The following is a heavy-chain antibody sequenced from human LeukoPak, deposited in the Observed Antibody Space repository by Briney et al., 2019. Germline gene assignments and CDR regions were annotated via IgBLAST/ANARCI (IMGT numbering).Heavy chain of an antibody. CDR2: ISAYNGNT. CDR3: ARDPIVFRTAKAQWLDWFDP. J-gene: IGHJ5*02. Sequence: ASVKVSCKASGYTFTSYGISWVRQAPGQGLEWMGWISAYNGNTNYAQKLQGRVTMTTDTSTSTAYMELRSLRSDDTAVYYCARDPIVFRTAKAQWLDWFDPWGQGTLVTVSS. D-gene: IGHD6-19*01. V-gene: IGHV1-18*01. CDR1: GYTFTSYG.